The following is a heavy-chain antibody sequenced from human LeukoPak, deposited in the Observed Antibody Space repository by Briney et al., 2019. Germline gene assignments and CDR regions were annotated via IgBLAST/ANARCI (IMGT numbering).Heavy chain of an antibody. CDR1: GGSISSGGYY. V-gene: IGHV4-30-2*01. D-gene: IGHD6-6*01. Sequence: SQTLSLTCTVSGGSISSGGYYWSWIRQPPGKGLEWIGYIYHSGSTYYNPSLKSRVTISVDRSKNQFSLKLSSVTAADTAVYYCAGEIGIVIEYSSSGGAFDIWGQGTMVTVSS. J-gene: IGHJ3*02. CDR3: AGEIGIVIEYSSSGGAFDI. CDR2: IYHSGST.